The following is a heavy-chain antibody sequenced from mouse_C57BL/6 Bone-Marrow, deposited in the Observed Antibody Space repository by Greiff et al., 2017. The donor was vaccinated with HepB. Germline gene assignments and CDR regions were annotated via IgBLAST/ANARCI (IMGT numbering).Heavy chain of an antibody. CDR2: ISSGSSTI. Sequence: DVHLVESGGGLVKPGGSLKLSCAASGFTFSDYGMHWVRQAPEKGLEWVAYISSGSSTIYYADTVKGRFTISRDNAKNTLFLQMTSLRSEDTTMYYCAREDGYSAWFAYWGQGTLVTVSA. CDR1: GFTFSDYG. V-gene: IGHV5-17*01. CDR3: AREDGYSAWFAY. J-gene: IGHJ3*01. D-gene: IGHD2-3*01.